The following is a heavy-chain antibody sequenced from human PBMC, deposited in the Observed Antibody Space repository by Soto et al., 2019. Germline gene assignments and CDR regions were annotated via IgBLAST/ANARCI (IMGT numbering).Heavy chain of an antibody. CDR1: GGSFSGYY. V-gene: IGHV4-34*01. CDR3: SRGWVAVLWYGALLPSWFDP. CDR2: VNHSGST. Sequence: PSVTLSLTCAVNGGSFSGYYWSWIRQPPGKWLEWIGEVNHSGSTNYNPSLKSRVTISVDTPKNQFSLKLSSVTAALTAVYYCSRGWVAVLWYGALLPSWFDPCGQGTLVTVSS. J-gene: IGHJ5*02. D-gene: IGHD3-10*01.